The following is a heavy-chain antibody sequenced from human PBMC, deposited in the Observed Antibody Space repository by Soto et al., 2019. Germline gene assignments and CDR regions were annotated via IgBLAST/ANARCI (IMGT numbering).Heavy chain of an antibody. CDR1: GFNFSNSA. D-gene: IGHD2-2*01. V-gene: IGHV3-23*01. CDR3: AKSRGDPARAGACDL. Sequence: EVQLLESGGDLAPPGGSLRLSCAASGFNFSNSAMSWVRQAPGKGPEWVSTISGSGVSTYYTDSVKGRFTISRDNSNNMLYLQVNSLTADDTAVFYCAKSRGDPARAGACDLWGRGTMVTVSS. CDR2: ISGSGVST. J-gene: IGHJ3*01.